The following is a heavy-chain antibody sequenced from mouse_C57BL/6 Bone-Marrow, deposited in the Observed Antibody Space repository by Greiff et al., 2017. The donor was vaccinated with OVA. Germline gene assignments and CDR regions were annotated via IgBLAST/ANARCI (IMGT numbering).Heavy chain of an antibody. V-gene: IGHV1-81*01. Sequence: QVQLQQSGAELARPGASVKLSCKASGYTFTSYGISWVKQRTGQGLEWIGEIYPRRGNTSYNEQFTGKATLTADKSSSTAYMELRSLTSEDAAVYFCARMKYYGSLDDWGQGTTLTVSS. D-gene: IGHD1-1*01. CDR3: ARMKYYGSLDD. CDR1: GYTFTSYG. CDR2: IYPRRGNT. J-gene: IGHJ2*01.